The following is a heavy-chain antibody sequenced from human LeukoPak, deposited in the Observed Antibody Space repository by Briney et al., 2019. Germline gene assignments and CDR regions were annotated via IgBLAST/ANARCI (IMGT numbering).Heavy chain of an antibody. CDR3: ARARAYGDYPPYYYYYYMDV. D-gene: IGHD4-17*01. Sequence: SETLSLTCSVSGDSIFNSNSYWSWMRQPAGKGLEWIGHIFSRGNTNYNPSLKSRVTISVDTSKNQFSLKLSSVTAADTAVYYCARARAYGDYPPYYYYYYMDVWGKGTTVTISS. J-gene: IGHJ6*03. CDR1: GDSIFNSNSY. V-gene: IGHV4-61*09. CDR2: IFSRGNT.